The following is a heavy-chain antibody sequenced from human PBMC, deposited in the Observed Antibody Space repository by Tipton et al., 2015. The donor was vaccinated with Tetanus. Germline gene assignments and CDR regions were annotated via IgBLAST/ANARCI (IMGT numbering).Heavy chain of an antibody. V-gene: IGHV4-31*03. D-gene: IGHD1-26*01. CDR2: IYYSGST. CDR3: ARDQARGALGWNYFDD. CDR1: GGSISSGGYY. J-gene: IGHJ4*02. Sequence: LVKPTQTLSLTCTVSGGSISSGGYYWSWIRQHPGKGLEWIGDIYYSGSTYYNPSLKSRVTISVDTSKNHFSLKLNSVTAADTAVYYCARDQARGALGWNYFDDWGQGTLVPFSS.